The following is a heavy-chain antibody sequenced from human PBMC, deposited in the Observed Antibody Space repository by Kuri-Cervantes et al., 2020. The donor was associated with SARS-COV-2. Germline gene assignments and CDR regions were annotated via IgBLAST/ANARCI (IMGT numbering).Heavy chain of an antibody. CDR1: GYSFTSYW. D-gene: IGHD3-10*01. Sequence: SCKGSGYSFTSYWIGWVRQMPGKGLEWMGIIYPGDSDTRYSPSFQGQVTISADKSISTAYLQWSSLKASDTAMYYCARGSMVRGVILWFDPWGQGTLVTVSS. J-gene: IGHJ5*02. V-gene: IGHV5-51*01. CDR3: ARGSMVRGVILWFDP. CDR2: IYPGDSDT.